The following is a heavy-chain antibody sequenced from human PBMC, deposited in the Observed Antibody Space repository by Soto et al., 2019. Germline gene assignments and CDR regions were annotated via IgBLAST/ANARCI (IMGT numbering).Heavy chain of an antibody. V-gene: IGHV4-4*02. D-gene: IGHD6-19*01. J-gene: IGHJ4*02. CDR1: GASISSGYW. CDR3: AASPGWWRLDY. Sequence: QVQLQESGPGLVKPSGTLSLTCTVSGASISSGYWWSWVRQPPGKGLEWIGEIYGSGTANHSPSLKRRVTISVDQSKDQVSLSLNSVTAADTAVYYCAASPGWWRLDYWGQGTLVTVSS. CDR2: IYGSGTA.